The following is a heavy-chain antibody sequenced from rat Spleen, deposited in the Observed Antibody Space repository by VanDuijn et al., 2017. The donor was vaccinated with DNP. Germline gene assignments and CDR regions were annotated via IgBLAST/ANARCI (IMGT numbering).Heavy chain of an antibody. V-gene: IGHV5-58*01. CDR2: INTDGGGT. CDR1: GFTFSDYY. CDR3: ASWAPIAPISTSNY. J-gene: IGHJ2*01. Sequence: EVQLVESGGDLVQSGRSLKLLCAASGFTFSDYYMAWIRQAPGKGLEWVASINTDGGGTYYPDSVKGRFTISRNNAEKTVHLQMNSLRSEDTATYYCASWAPIAPISTSNYWGQGVMVTVSS. D-gene: IGHD1-2*01.